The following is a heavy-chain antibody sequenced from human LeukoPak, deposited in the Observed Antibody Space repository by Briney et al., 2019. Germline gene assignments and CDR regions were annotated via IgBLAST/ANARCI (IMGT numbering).Heavy chain of an antibody. CDR1: GFAFNTYA. J-gene: IGHJ4*02. CDR3: ATEIFGSGSYPDF. Sequence: PGRSLRLSCAASGFAFNTYAMHWVRQAPGQGLEWVALIWHDGSNKFYSNSVRGQFTISRDNSKNTVSLQMNNLRPEDTAVYYGATEIFGSGSYPDFWGQGTLVTVSS. D-gene: IGHD3-10*01. V-gene: IGHV3-33*01. CDR2: IWHDGSNK.